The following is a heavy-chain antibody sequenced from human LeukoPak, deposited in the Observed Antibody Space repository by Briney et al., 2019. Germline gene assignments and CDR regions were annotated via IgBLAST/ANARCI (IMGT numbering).Heavy chain of an antibody. Sequence: SETLSLTCAVYGGSFSGYYRSWIRQPPGKGLEWIGEINHSGSTNYNPSLKSRVTISVDTSKNQFSLKLSSVTAADTAVYYCARGPTWKATIFGAYYFDYWGQGTLVTVSS. J-gene: IGHJ4*02. CDR1: GGSFSGYY. CDR3: ARGPTWKATIFGAYYFDY. V-gene: IGHV4-34*01. CDR2: INHSGST. D-gene: IGHD3-3*01.